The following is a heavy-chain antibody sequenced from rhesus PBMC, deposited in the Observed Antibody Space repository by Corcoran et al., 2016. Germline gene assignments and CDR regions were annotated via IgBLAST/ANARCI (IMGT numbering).Heavy chain of an antibody. J-gene: IGHJ4*01. CDR1: GGSFNTYW. CDR2: INGNSGST. CDR3: ARSVAGLDF. D-gene: IGHD4-29*01. Sequence: QVPLQESGPGLVRPSETLSLTGAVSGGSFNTYWWSWIRQPPWKGRRWIGEINGNSGSTNYNPCLKSGVTIPKDASENQFSLKLISVTAADTAVYSCARSVAGLDFWGQGLLVTVSS. V-gene: IGHV4-80*01.